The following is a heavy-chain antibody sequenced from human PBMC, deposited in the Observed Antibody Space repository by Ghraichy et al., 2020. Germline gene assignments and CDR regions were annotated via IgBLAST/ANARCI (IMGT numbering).Heavy chain of an antibody. Sequence: SETLSLTCTVSGGSFTSSSFYWAWIRQPPGKGLEWIGSISYSGNAYYNPSLKSRVTMSADMSKNQFSLRLNSVTAADTAVYYCARQRGRIYNDNSGNFDYWGQGTLVTVSS. D-gene: IGHD3-22*01. CDR3: ARQRGRIYNDNSGNFDY. V-gene: IGHV4-39*01. CDR1: GGSFTSSSFY. J-gene: IGHJ4*01. CDR2: ISYSGNA.